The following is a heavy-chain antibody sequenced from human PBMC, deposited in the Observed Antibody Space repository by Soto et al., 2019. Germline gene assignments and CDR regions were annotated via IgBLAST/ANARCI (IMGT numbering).Heavy chain of an antibody. CDR3: AKDTVAIRSYYFDS. CDR2: ISGSGDRT. CDR1: GFTFGNYA. V-gene: IGHV3-23*01. J-gene: IGHJ4*02. Sequence: EVQLLVSGGRFVQPGGSLKLSCEASGFTFGNYAMTWVRQAPGKGLEWVSTISGSGDRTYYADSVTCRFTNSRDNYKKTIYLQMHSLGVEDTAVYFCAKDTVAIRSYYFDSWVQGTLVTVSS. D-gene: IGHD2-21*01.